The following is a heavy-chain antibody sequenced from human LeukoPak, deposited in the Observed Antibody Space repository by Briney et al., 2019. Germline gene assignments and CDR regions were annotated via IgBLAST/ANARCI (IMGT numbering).Heavy chain of an antibody. Sequence: GGSLRLSCAASGFTVSSNYMSWVRQAPGKGLEWVSVIYSGGSTYYADSVKGRFTISRDNSKNTLYLQMNSLRAEDTAVYYCARLYSGYTFYYYGMDVWGQGTTVTVSS. V-gene: IGHV3-66*01. J-gene: IGHJ6*02. CDR2: IYSGGST. CDR3: ARLYSGYTFYYYGMDV. CDR1: GFTVSSNY. D-gene: IGHD5-12*01.